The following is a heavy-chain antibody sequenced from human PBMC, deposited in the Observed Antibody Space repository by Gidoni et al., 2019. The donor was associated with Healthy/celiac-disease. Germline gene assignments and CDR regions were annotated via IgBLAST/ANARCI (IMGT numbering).Heavy chain of an antibody. CDR3: ARTGYSSGWYWFDP. J-gene: IGHJ5*02. V-gene: IGHV2-26*01. CDR1: GFSLSNARMG. Sequence: QVPLKESGPVLVKPTETLTLTCTVSGFSLSNARMGVSWIRQPPGKALEWLAHIFSNDEKSYSTSLKSRINISKDTYKSQVVLTMTNMDPVDTATYYCARTGYSSGWYWFDPWGQGTLVTVSS. D-gene: IGHD6-19*01. CDR2: IFSNDEK.